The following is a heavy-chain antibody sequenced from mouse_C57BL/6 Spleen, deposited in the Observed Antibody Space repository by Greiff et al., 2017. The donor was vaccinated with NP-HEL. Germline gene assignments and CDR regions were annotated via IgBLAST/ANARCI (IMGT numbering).Heavy chain of an antibody. Sequence: EESGPGLVKPSQSLSLTCSVTGYSITSGYYWNWIRQFPGNKLEWMGYISYDGSNNYNPSLKNRISITRDTSKNQFFLKLNSVTTEDTATYYCAREGELGWFAYWGQGTLVTVSA. CDR1: GYSITSGYY. D-gene: IGHD4-1*01. CDR3: AREGELGWFAY. V-gene: IGHV3-6*01. CDR2: ISYDGSN. J-gene: IGHJ3*01.